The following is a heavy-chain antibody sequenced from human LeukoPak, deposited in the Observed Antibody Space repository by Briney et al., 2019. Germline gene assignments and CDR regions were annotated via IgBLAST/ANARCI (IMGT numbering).Heavy chain of an antibody. CDR1: GGSFSGYY. V-gene: IGHV4-34*01. CDR2: INHSGST. CDR3: ARGRPHLSRTYYYGSGSPYLDY. Sequence: SETLSLTCAVYGGSFSGYYWSWIRQPPGKGLEWIGEINHSGSTNYNPSLKSRVTISVDMSKNQFSLKLSSVTAADTAVYYCARGRPHLSRTYYYGSGSPYLDYWGQGTLVTVSS. D-gene: IGHD3-10*01. J-gene: IGHJ4*02.